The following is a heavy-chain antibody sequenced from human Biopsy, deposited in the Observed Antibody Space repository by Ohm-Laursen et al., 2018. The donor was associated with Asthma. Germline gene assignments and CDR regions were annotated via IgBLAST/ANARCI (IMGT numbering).Heavy chain of an antibody. D-gene: IGHD2-15*01. CDR1: GGSFSSNY. CDR2: IHYSGST. CDR3: AGFCSGGNCPDH. Sequence: SQTLSLTCPVYGGSFSSNYWSWIRQPPGKGLEWIGNIHYSGSTYSNPSLKSRVTISVDTSKKQISLRLSSVIAADTAVYYCAGFCSGGNCPDHWGQGTLVTVSS. V-gene: IGHV4-59*01. J-gene: IGHJ4*02.